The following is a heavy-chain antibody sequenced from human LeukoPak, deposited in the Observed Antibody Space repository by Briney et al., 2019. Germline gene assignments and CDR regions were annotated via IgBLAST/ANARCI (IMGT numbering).Heavy chain of an antibody. CDR2: IYHSGST. V-gene: IGHV4-38-2*01. CDR3: AGYPTVVVVPAAITGDAFDI. Sequence: SETLSLTCAVSGYSISSGYYWGWIRQPPGKGLEWIGSIYHSGSTYYNLSLKSRVTISVDTSKNQFSLKLSSVTAADTAVYYCAGYPTVVVVPAAITGDAFDIWGQGTMVTVSS. D-gene: IGHD2-2*02. J-gene: IGHJ3*02. CDR1: GYSISSGYY.